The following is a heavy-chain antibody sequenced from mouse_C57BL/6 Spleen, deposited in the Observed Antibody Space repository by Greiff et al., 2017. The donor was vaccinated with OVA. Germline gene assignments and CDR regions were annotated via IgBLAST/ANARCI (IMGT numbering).Heavy chain of an antibody. V-gene: IGHV5-17*01. Sequence: EVKLLESGGGLVKPGGSLKLSCAASGFTFSDYGMHWVRQAPEKGLEWVAYISSGSSTIYYADTVKGRFTISRDNSNNTLFLQMTSLRSEDTAMYYCARLRYDYEDAMDYWGQGTSVTVSS. CDR2: ISSGSSTI. D-gene: IGHD2-4*01. CDR3: ARLRYDYEDAMDY. CDR1: GFTFSDYG. J-gene: IGHJ4*01.